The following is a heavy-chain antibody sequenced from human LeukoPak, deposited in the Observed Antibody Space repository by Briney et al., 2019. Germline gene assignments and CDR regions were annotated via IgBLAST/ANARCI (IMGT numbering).Heavy chain of an antibody. CDR1: GFTFSSYE. CDR2: ISYDGSNK. V-gene: IGHV3-30*18. CDR3: ANEDSSGYRNFDY. D-gene: IGHD3-22*01. J-gene: IGHJ4*02. Sequence: GGSLRLSCAASGFTFSSYEMNWVRQAPGKGLEWVAVISYDGSNKYYADSVKGRFTISRDNAKNSLYLQMNSLRAEDTALYYCANEDSSGYRNFDYWGRGTLVTVSS.